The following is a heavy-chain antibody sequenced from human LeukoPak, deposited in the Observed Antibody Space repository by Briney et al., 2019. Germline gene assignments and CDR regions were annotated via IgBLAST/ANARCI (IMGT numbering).Heavy chain of an antibody. CDR2: IYYSGST. CDR1: GGSISSGDYY. V-gene: IGHV4-30-4*01. D-gene: IGHD4-23*01. CDR3: AREPDLDYGGNSDAFDI. J-gene: IGHJ3*02. Sequence: PSETLSLTCTVSGGSISSGDYYWSWIRQPPGKGLEWIGYIYYSGSTYYNPSLKSRVTISVDTSKNQFSLKLSSVTAADTAVYYCAREPDLDYGGNSDAFDIWGQGTMVTVSS.